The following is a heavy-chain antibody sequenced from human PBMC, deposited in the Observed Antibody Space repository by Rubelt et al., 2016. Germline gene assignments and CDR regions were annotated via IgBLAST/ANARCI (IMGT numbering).Heavy chain of an antibody. CDR2: IRAYNGNT. J-gene: IGHJ4*02. Sequence: QVQLVQSGAEVKKPGASVKVSCKASGYTFTSYGISWVRQAPGQGLEWMGWIRAYNGNTNYAQKLQGWVTMTTDTSTCTAYMERRSLRSDDTAGYYCARDLPPFRRYNWNFPLDYWGQGTLVTVSS. D-gene: IGHD1-7*01. CDR1: GYTFTSYG. CDR3: ARDLPPFRRYNWNFPLDY. V-gene: IGHV1-18*01.